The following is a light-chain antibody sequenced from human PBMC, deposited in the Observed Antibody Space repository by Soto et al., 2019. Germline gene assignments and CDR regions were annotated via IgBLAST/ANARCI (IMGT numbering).Light chain of an antibody. CDR3: QQYNSYSET. V-gene: IGKV1-5*03. CDR2: KAS. J-gene: IGKJ1*01. CDR1: QSISDW. Sequence: DIQMTQSPSTLSASVGDRVTITCRASQSISDWLAWYQQKPGKAPKLLIYKASSLESGVPSRFSGSGSGTEFTLTISSLQPDDFATYYRQQYNSYSETFGQGTKVEVK.